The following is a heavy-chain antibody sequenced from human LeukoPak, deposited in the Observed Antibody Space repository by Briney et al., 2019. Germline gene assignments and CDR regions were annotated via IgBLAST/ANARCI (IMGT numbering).Heavy chain of an antibody. V-gene: IGHV4-39*01. CDR1: GGSIRSSSYY. Sequence: PSETLALTCTVSGGSIRSSSYYWGWIRQPPGKGLEWIGSIYYSGNTNYNPSLKSRVTISVDTSKNQFSLKLSSVTAADTAVYYCARRPYNWNSRADLDYWGQGTLVTVSS. J-gene: IGHJ4*02. D-gene: IGHD1-20*01. CDR2: IYYSGNT. CDR3: ARRPYNWNSRADLDY.